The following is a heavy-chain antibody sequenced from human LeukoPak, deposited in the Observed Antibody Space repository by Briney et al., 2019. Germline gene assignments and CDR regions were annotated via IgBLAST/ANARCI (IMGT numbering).Heavy chain of an antibody. J-gene: IGHJ4*02. Sequence: GGSLRLSCAASGFTFSDHYIDWVRQAPGKGLEWVGRSKNKANNYITQYAAFVQGRFTISRDNSKNSLYLQINSLKTEDTAVYYCARDSSGQGDYWGQGTLVTVSS. CDR2: SKNKANNYIT. CDR3: ARDSSGQGDY. V-gene: IGHV3-72*01. CDR1: GFTFSDHY. D-gene: IGHD3-22*01.